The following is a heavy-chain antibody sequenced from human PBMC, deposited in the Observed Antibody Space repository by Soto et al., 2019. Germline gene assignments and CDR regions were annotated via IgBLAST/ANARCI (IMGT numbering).Heavy chain of an antibody. CDR3: ARDYGDYITDFDY. J-gene: IGHJ4*02. CDR2: INPNSGGT. V-gene: IGHV1-2*04. Sequence: ASVKVSCKASGYTFTGYYMHWVRQAPGQGLEWMGWINPNSGGTNYAQKFQGWVTMTRDTSISTAYMELSRLRSDDTAVYYCARDYGDYITDFDYWGQGTLVTVSS. CDR1: GYTFTGYY. D-gene: IGHD4-17*01.